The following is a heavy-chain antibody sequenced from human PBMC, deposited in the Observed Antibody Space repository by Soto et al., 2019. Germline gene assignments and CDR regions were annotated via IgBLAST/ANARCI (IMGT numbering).Heavy chain of an antibody. CDR3: AKGDSIDYNWFDP. CDR1: GFTFSSYA. Sequence: PGGSLRLSCAASGFTFSSYAMNWVRQAPGKGLEWVSAISGSGGSTYYADSMKGRFTISRDNSKNTLYLQMNSLRAEDTAVYYCAKGDSIDYNWFDPWGQGTLVTVSS. V-gene: IGHV3-23*01. CDR2: ISGSGGST. J-gene: IGHJ5*02. D-gene: IGHD3-16*01.